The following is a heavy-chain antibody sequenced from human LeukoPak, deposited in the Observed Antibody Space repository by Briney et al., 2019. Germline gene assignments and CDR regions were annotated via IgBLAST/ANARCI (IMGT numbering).Heavy chain of an antibody. Sequence: SGGSLRLSCAASGFTFSSYGMHWVRQAPGKGLEWVAVISYDASNKYYADSVKGRFTISRDNSKNTLYLQMNGLRAEDTAVYYCAKDLYLQYCRGSACYLNYYNMDVWGQGTTVAVSS. CDR3: AKDLYLQYCRGSACYLNYYNMDV. CDR2: ISYDASNK. V-gene: IGHV3-30*18. D-gene: IGHD2-15*01. CDR1: GFTFSSYG. J-gene: IGHJ6*02.